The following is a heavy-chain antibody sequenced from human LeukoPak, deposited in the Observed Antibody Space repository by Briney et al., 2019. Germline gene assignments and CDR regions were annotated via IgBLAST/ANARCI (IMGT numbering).Heavy chain of an antibody. V-gene: IGHV3-23*01. CDR3: AKDDDWGRYKH. J-gene: IGHJ1*01. D-gene: IGHD3-16*01. Sequence: GGSLRLSCAASGFTFSNNAMHWVRQAPGKGLEWVSSISGGGGETYYVDSVKGRFIISRDNSKNTLYLQMNGLRVEDTAKYYCAKDDDWGRYKHWGQGTLVTVSS. CDR2: ISGGGGET. CDR1: GFTFSNNA.